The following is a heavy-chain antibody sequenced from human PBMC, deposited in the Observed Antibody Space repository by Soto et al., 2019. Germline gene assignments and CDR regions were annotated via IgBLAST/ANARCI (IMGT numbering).Heavy chain of an antibody. CDR1: QFTFSSYA. Sequence: RGSLRLSCAASQFTFSSYAMSWARQAPGKGLEWVSAISGSGGSTYYADSVKGRFTISRDNSKNTLYLQMNSLRAEETDAYHCEKDCYCMARVQPSCMDVSCQG. CDR2: ISGSGGST. J-gene: IGHJ6*02. V-gene: IGHV3-23*01. CDR3: EKDCYCMARVQPSCMDV. D-gene: IGHD1-1*01.